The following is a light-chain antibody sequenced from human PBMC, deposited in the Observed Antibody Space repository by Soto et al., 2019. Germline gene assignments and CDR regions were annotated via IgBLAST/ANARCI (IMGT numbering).Light chain of an antibody. CDR2: EAS. CDR3: LHRYNWPSWA. J-gene: IGKJ1*01. CDR1: QSVSNY. Sequence: EIVLTQSPATLSLSPGERATLSCRASQSVSNYLSWFQQMPGQAPRLLIYEASRRASGVPARFSGSGSGTDFTLTISSLEPEDFAVYYCLHRYNWPSWAFGQGTKVEV. V-gene: IGKV3-11*01.